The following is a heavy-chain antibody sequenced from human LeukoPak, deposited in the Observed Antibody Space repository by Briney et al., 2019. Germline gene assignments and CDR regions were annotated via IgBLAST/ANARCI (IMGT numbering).Heavy chain of an antibody. J-gene: IGHJ4*02. CDR3: ARDLYYYDSSGALD. Sequence: AGSLRLSCAASGFTFSGHWMSWVRQAPGKGLEWVSSISSSSSYIYYADSVKGRFTISRDNAKNSLYLQMNSLRAEDTAVYYCARDLYYYDSSGALDWGQGTLVTVSS. CDR2: ISSSSSYI. D-gene: IGHD3-22*01. CDR1: GFTFSGHW. V-gene: IGHV3-21*01.